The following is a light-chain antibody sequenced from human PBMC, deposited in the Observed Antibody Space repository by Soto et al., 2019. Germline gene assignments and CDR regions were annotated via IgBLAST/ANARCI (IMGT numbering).Light chain of an antibody. Sequence: DIQMTQSPSALSASIGDRVTITCRASQTVSTWLAWYQQKPGKAPRSLIFDASRLESGVSSRLSGTGSGTEFTLTINNLQPDDSCTYFCQHYYAFSPWTFGQGTKVQIK. CDR3: QHYYAFSPWT. CDR1: QTVSTW. J-gene: IGKJ1*01. CDR2: DAS. V-gene: IGKV1-5*01.